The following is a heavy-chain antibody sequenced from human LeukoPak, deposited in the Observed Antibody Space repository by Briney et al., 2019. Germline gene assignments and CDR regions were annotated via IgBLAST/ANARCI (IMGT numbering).Heavy chain of an antibody. Sequence: PGGSLRLPCAAAGFTFSSYWMHWVRQAPGKGLVWVSRFNRDGSSTSYADSVKGRFTISSENSKNTLYLQMNSLRAEDPAVYCCAGGDWLPNYYWGQGTLVTVSS. J-gene: IGHJ4*02. D-gene: IGHD3-9*01. CDR1: GFTFSSYW. CDR3: AGGDWLPNYY. V-gene: IGHV3-74*01. CDR2: FNRDGSST.